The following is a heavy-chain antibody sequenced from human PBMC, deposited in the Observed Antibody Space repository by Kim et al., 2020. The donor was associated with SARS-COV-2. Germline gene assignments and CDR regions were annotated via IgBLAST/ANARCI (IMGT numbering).Heavy chain of an antibody. CDR2: ISSSGSTI. V-gene: IGHV3-48*03. CDR1: GFTFSSFE. Sequence: GGSLRLSCAASGFTFSSFEMNWVRQAPGKGLEWVSYISSSGSTIYYADSVKGRFTISRDNAKNSLYLQMNSLRAEDTAVYYCAGLLRYFDWLGPRFDYWGQGTLVTGSS. CDR3: AGLLRYFDWLGPRFDY. D-gene: IGHD3-9*01. J-gene: IGHJ4*01.